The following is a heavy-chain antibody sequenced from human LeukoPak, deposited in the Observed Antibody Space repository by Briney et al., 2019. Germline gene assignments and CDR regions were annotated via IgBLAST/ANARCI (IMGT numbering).Heavy chain of an antibody. CDR2: ISSSSSYI. V-gene: IGHV3-21*01. D-gene: IGHD5-12*01. J-gene: IGHJ4*02. Sequence: GGSLRLSCAASGFTFSSYSMNWVRQAPGKGLEWVSSISSSSSYIYYADSVKGRFTISRDNAKNSLYLQMNSLRAEDTAVYYCARDISGYGDYVNYWGQGTLVTVSS. CDR1: GFTFSSYS. CDR3: ARDISGYGDYVNY.